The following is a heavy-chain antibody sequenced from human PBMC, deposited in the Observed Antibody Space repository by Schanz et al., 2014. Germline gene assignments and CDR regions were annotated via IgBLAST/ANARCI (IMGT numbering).Heavy chain of an antibody. CDR1: GFRLDDYA. CDR2: MSWNAGSL. Sequence: EVQLVESGGGLVQPGRSLRLSCVASGFRLDDYAMHWVRQAPGKGLEWVSGMSWNAGSLGYGDSVKGRFTISRDNAKNSLYLQMNSLRAEDTAVYYCAREDCSATSCYFRYWGQGTLVTVSS. CDR3: AREDCSATSCYFRY. V-gene: IGHV3-9*01. D-gene: IGHD2-21*01. J-gene: IGHJ4*02.